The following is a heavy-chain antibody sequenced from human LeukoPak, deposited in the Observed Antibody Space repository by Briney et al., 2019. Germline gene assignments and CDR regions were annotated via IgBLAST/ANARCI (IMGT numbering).Heavy chain of an antibody. V-gene: IGHV3-21*01. Sequence: PGGSLRLSCAASGFNFNTYTMNWVRQAPGKGLEWVSSISSDSSYIYYADAVHGRFTVSRDDAKYSLYLQMNSLRAEDTAVYYCVRGSYGAYDYWGQGSLVTVSS. J-gene: IGHJ4*02. CDR2: ISSDSSYI. CDR3: VRGSYGAYDY. CDR1: GFNFNTYT. D-gene: IGHD4-17*01.